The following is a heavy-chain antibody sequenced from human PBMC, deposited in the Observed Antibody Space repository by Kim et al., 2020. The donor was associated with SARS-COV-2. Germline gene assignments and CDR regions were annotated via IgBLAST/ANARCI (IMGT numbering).Heavy chain of an antibody. Sequence: ASVKVSCKASGYTFTSYAMHWVRQAPGQRLEWMGWINAGNGNTKYSQKFQGRVTITRDTSASTAYMELSSLRSEDTAVYYCARAQYYYDSSGYYYWWFQHWGQGTLVTVSS. D-gene: IGHD3-22*01. J-gene: IGHJ1*01. CDR3: ARAQYYYDSSGYYYWWFQH. CDR1: GYTFTSYA. CDR2: INAGNGNT. V-gene: IGHV1-3*01.